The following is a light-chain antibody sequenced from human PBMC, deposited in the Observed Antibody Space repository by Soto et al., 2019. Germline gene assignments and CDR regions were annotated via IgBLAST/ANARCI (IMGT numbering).Light chain of an antibody. J-gene: IGLJ1*01. CDR2: EVS. CDR1: SSDVGGYNY. V-gene: IGLV2-14*01. Sequence: QSALTQPASVAGSPGQSITISCTGTSSDVGGYNYVSWYQHHPGKAPKLMIYEVSSRPSGVSNRFSGSKSGNTASLIISGLQAEDEADYYCSSYTSSSTSVFGNGTKVTVL. CDR3: SSYTSSSTSV.